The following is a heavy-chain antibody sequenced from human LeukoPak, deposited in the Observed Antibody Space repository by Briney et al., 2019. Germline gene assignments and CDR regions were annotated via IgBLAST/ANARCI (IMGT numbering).Heavy chain of an antibody. V-gene: IGHV1-58*01. CDR3: AREAHYDFWSALNRGHYYYYGMDV. D-gene: IGHD3-3*01. Sequence: ASVKVSCKASGFTFTSSAVQWVRQARGQRLEWIGWIVVGSGNTNYAQKFQERVTITRDMSTSTAYMELSSLRSEDTAVYYCAREAHYDFWSALNRGHYYYYGMDVWGQGTTVTVSS. CDR2: IVVGSGNT. CDR1: GFTFTSSA. J-gene: IGHJ6*02.